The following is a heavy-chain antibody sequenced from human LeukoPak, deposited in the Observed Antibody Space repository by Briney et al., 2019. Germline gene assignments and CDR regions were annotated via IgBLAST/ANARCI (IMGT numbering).Heavy chain of an antibody. D-gene: IGHD3-22*01. CDR1: GGPMYSYY. Sequence: SETLSLTCTVSGGPMYSYYWSWIRQPAGKGLEWIGRLYPGVSTDCNPSLKSRVTMSIDASKNQFALKLSAVTAADTAVYYCARMKFYDSTGYSPGHYMDVWGKGTTVKVSS. J-gene: IGHJ6*03. V-gene: IGHV4-4*07. CDR3: ARMKFYDSTGYSPGHYMDV. CDR2: LYPGVST.